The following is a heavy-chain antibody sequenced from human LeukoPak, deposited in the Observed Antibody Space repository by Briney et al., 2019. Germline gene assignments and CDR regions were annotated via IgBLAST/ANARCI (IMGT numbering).Heavy chain of an antibody. CDR2: INPNSGGT. Sequence: ASXKVSCKASGYTFTCYYLHWVRQAPGQGLEWMGRINPNSGGTNYAQKFQGRVTMTRDTSISTVYMELSRLRFDDTAVYYCAREYVPGILVLGYWGQETLVTVSS. CDR3: AREYVPGILVLGY. D-gene: IGHD2-8*02. V-gene: IGHV1-2*06. CDR1: GYTFTCYY. J-gene: IGHJ4*02.